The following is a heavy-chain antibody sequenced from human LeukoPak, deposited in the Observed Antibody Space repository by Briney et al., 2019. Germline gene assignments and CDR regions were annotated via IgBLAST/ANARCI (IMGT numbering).Heavy chain of an antibody. Sequence: SETLSLTCTVSGGSISSYYWSWIRQPAGKGLEWIGRIYTSGSTNYNPSLKSRVTMSVDTSKNQFSLKLSSVTAADTAVYYCARDVYDSSGYYYGSDAFDIWGQGTMVTVSS. V-gene: IGHV4-4*07. CDR3: ARDVYDSSGYYYGSDAFDI. CDR1: GGSISSYY. CDR2: IYTSGST. J-gene: IGHJ3*02. D-gene: IGHD3-22*01.